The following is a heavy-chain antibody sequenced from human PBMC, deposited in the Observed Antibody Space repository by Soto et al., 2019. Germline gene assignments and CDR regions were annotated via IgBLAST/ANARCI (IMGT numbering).Heavy chain of an antibody. Sequence: PGGSLRLSCAASGCTFSSYAMSWVRQAPGKGLEWVSAISGSGGSTYYADSVKGRFTISRDNSKNTLYLQMNSLRAEDTAVYYCAKDHEGDYDYVWGPGGPYFDYWGQGTLVTVSS. V-gene: IGHV3-23*01. CDR3: AKDHEGDYDYVWGPGGPYFDY. CDR2: ISGSGGST. CDR1: GCTFSSYA. D-gene: IGHD3-16*01. J-gene: IGHJ4*02.